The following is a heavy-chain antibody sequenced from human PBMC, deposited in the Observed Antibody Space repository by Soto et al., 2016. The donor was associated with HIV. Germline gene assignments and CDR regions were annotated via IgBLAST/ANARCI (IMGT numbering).Heavy chain of an antibody. V-gene: IGHV3-23*01. CDR3: AKGYHEGRSTGNWFDP. J-gene: IGHJ5*02. CDR1: GFTFSSYA. D-gene: IGHD2-15*01. Sequence: EVQLLESGGGLVQPGGSLRLSCAASGFTFSSYAMSWVRQAPGKGLEWVSAISGSGGSTYYADSVKGRFTISRDNSKNTLYLQMNSLRAEDTAVYYCAKGYHEGRSTGNWFDPWGQGTLVTVSS. CDR2: ISGSGGST.